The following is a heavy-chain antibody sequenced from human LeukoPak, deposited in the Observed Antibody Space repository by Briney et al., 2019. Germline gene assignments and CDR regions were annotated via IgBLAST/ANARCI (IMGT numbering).Heavy chain of an antibody. CDR2: ISAFNGNT. CDR3: ARGYQTSYYDRSGYLTYFDY. CDR1: GYTFTSYG. J-gene: IGHJ4*02. V-gene: IGHV1-18*01. D-gene: IGHD3-22*01. Sequence: ASVKVSCKASGYTFTSYGITWVRQAPGQGLEWMGWISAFNGNTNYAQKFQGRVTMTTDASTKIAYMELRSLGSDDTAVYYCARGYQTSYYDRSGYLTYFDYWGQGTLVTVSS.